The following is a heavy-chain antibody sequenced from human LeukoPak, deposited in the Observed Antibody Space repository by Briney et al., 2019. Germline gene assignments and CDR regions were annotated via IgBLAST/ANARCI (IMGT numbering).Heavy chain of an antibody. D-gene: IGHD2-21*01. J-gene: IGHJ4*02. Sequence: PGGSLRLSCAASGFTFDDYGMSWVRQAPGKGLEWVSAISGRTGSTYYADSVKGRFAISRDNSKNTLYLQMNSLRVEDTAVYYCATAGPGDYVDYWGQGTLVTVSS. CDR2: ISGRTGST. CDR3: ATAGPGDYVDY. CDR1: GFTFDDYG. V-gene: IGHV3-23*01.